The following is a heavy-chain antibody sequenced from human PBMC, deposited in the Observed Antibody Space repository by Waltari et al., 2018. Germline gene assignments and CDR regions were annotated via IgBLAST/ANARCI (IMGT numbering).Heavy chain of an antibody. Sequence: QVQLVQSGAEVKKPGSSVKVSCKASGGTFSSYAISWVRQAPGQGLEWMGGIIPIFGTANYAQKCQGRVTITADESTSTAYMELNSLRAEDTAVYYCAKGRRYQLLLGDYWGQGTLVTVSS. CDR3: AKGRRYQLLLGDY. CDR1: GGTFSSYA. CDR2: IIPIFGTA. J-gene: IGHJ4*02. V-gene: IGHV1-69*01. D-gene: IGHD2-2*01.